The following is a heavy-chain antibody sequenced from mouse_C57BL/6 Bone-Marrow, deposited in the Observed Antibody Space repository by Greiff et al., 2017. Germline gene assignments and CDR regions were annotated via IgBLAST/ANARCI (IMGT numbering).Heavy chain of an antibody. CDR3: ASSSLYYCAMDY. CDR2: IDPSDSYH. Sequence: QVQLQQPGAELVKPGASVKLSCKASGYTFTSYWMQWVKQRPGQGLEWIGEIDPSDSYHNYNQKFKGKATLTVHTSSSTAYMQLSSLTSEDSAVYYCASSSLYYCAMDYWGQGTSVTVSS. V-gene: IGHV1-50*01. CDR1: GYTFTSYW. J-gene: IGHJ4*01. D-gene: IGHD1-1*01.